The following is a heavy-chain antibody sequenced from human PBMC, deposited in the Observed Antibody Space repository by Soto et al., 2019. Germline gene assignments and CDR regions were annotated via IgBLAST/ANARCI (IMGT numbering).Heavy chain of an antibody. CDR1: GYTFTYRY. CDR3: AVLDHDSSGYPPVLFDY. J-gene: IGHJ4*02. CDR2: ITPFNGNT. V-gene: IGHV1-45*02. Sequence: GASVKVSCKASGYTFTYRYLHWVRQAPGQALEWMGWITPFNGNTNHAQKFQDRVTITRDRSMSTAYMELSSLRSEDTAMYYCAVLDHDSSGYPPVLFDYWGQGTLVTVSS. D-gene: IGHD3-22*01.